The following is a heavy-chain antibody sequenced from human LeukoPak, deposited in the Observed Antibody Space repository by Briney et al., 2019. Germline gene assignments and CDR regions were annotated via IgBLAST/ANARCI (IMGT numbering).Heavy chain of an antibody. Sequence: KSSQTLSLACTVSGGSISSGSYYWSWIRQPAGKGLEWIGRIYTSGSTNYNPSLKSRVTISVDTSKNQFSLKLSSVTAADTAVYYCARDWIAAAGNGFDDWGQGTQVTVSS. CDR3: ARDWIAAAGNGFDD. J-gene: IGHJ4*02. CDR1: GGSISSGSYY. D-gene: IGHD6-13*01. CDR2: IYTSGST. V-gene: IGHV4-61*02.